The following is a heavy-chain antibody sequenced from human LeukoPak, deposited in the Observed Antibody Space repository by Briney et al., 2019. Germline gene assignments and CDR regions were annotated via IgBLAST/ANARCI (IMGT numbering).Heavy chain of an antibody. J-gene: IGHJ4*02. Sequence: KPGGSLRLSCAASGFTFSSYTMNWVRQGPGKGLEWVSSISSSSSYIYYADSLKGRFTVSRDNAKNSSYLQMNGLRVEDTAVYYCATARDGYRKGFDSWGQGTLVTVSS. V-gene: IGHV3-21*01. D-gene: IGHD5-24*01. CDR1: GFTFSSYT. CDR3: ATARDGYRKGFDS. CDR2: ISSSSSYI.